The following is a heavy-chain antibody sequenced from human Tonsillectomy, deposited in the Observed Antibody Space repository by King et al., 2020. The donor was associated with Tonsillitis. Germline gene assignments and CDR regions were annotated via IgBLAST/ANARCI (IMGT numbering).Heavy chain of an antibody. D-gene: IGHD3-22*01. V-gene: IGHV3-33*08. J-gene: IGHJ4*02. CDR1: GFTFSSYG. Sequence: VQLVESGGAVVQPGRSLRLSCAASGFTFSSYGMHWVRQAPGKGLEWVAFIWYDGGNKYYADSVKGRFTISRDNSKNTLYLQMNSLRAEDMAVYYCARDPDTSGYFHWGQGTLVTVSS. CDR3: ARDPDTSGYFH. CDR2: IWYDGGNK.